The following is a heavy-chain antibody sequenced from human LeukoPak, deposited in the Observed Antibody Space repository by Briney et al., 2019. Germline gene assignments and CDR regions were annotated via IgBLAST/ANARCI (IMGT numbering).Heavy chain of an antibody. J-gene: IGHJ6*02. Sequence: PSKTLSLTCTVSGNSISSYYWSWIRQPAGKGLEWVGRIYTSGSTNYNPSLKSRVTMSVDTSQNQFSLKLSSVTAADTAVYYCARDSYSSGWYGYYYGMDVWGRGTTVTVSS. CDR1: GNSISSYY. V-gene: IGHV4-4*07. CDR2: IYTSGST. CDR3: ARDSYSSGWYGYYYGMDV. D-gene: IGHD6-19*01.